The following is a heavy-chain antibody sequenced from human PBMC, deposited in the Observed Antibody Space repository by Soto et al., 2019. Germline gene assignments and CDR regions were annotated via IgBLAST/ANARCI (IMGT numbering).Heavy chain of an antibody. Sequence: GGSLRLSCAASGFTFSSYGMHWVRQAPGKGLEWVAVIWYDGSNKYYADSVKGRFTISRDNSKNTLYLQMNSLRAEDTAVYYCARDRAYNWNYHYYYGMDVWGQGTTVTVSS. CDR1: GFTFSSYG. J-gene: IGHJ6*02. V-gene: IGHV3-33*01. CDR2: IWYDGSNK. CDR3: ARDRAYNWNYHYYYGMDV. D-gene: IGHD1-20*01.